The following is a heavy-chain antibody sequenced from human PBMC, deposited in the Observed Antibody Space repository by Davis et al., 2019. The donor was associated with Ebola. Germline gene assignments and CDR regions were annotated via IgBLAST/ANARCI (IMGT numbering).Heavy chain of an antibody. V-gene: IGHV3-23*01. CDR3: ARSGLSFGVVKYHYGMDV. D-gene: IGHD3-3*01. CDR1: VITFSSYA. J-gene: IGHJ6*04. Sequence: GESLKIPCADPVITFSSYAMTWVRQAPGKGLEWASAISVSCGSTYYADSVKGRFTISRDNSKKTKYLQMNSLRAEDTAVYYCARSGLSFGVVKYHYGMDVWGKGTTVTVSS. CDR2: ISVSCGST.